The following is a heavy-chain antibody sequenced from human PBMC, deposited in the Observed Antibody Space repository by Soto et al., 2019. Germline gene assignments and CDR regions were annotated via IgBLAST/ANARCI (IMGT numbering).Heavy chain of an antibody. CDR2: IIPIFGTA. J-gene: IGHJ6*02. V-gene: IGHV1-69*12. CDR3: ARRFYGMDV. Sequence: QVQLVQSGAEVKKPGSSVKVSCKASGGTFGTYAISWVRQAPGQGLEWMGGIIPIFGTADYAQKFQGRVTITADESMTTGYMELSSLRSEDTAVYYCARRFYGMDVWGQGTTVTVSS. CDR1: GGTFGTYA.